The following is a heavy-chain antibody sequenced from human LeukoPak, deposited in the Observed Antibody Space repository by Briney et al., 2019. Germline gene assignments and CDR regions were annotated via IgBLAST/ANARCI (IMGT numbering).Heavy chain of an antibody. CDR3: ARVQETNWFDP. J-gene: IGHJ5*02. CDR1: GFTFSSYA. V-gene: IGHV3-30*04. Sequence: GGSLRLSCAASGFTFSSYAMHWVRQAPGKGLKWVAVISYDGSNKYYADSVKGRFTISRDNSKNTLYLQMNSLRAEDTAVYYCARVQETNWFDPWGQGTLVTVSS. CDR2: ISYDGSNK.